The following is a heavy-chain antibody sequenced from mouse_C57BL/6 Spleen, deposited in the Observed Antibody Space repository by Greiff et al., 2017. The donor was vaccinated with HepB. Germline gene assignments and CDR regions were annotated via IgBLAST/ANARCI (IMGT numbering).Heavy chain of an antibody. D-gene: IGHD1-1*01. CDR2: IYIGNGYT. Sequence: VQLKESGAELVRPGSSVKMSCKTSGYTFTSYGINWVKQRPGQGLEWIGYIYIGNGYTEYNEKFKGKATLTSDTSSSTAYMQLSSLTSEDSAIYFCARGTYYYGSSYYFDYWGQGTTLTVSS. J-gene: IGHJ2*01. V-gene: IGHV1-58*01. CDR3: ARGTYYYGSSYYFDY. CDR1: GYTFTSYG.